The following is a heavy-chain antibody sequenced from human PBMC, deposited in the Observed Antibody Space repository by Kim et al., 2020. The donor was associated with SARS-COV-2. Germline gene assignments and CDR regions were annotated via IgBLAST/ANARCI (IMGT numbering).Heavy chain of an antibody. CDR3: ARGSDGSGSYYKGANLDY. V-gene: IGHV4-34*01. D-gene: IGHD3-10*01. J-gene: IGHJ4*02. CDR2: INHSGST. Sequence: SETLSLTCAVYGGSFSGYYWSWIRQPPGKGLEWIGEINHSGSTNYNPSLKSRVTISVDTSKNQFSLKLSSVTAADTAVYYCARGSDGSGSYYKGANLDYWGQGTLVTVSS. CDR1: GGSFSGYY.